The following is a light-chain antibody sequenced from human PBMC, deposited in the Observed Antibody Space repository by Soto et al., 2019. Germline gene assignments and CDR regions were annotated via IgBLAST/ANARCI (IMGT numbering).Light chain of an antibody. CDR3: QQYNDYSPWP. Sequence: DIQMTQSPSTLSASVGDRVTITCRASQRINSWLAWYQQKPGKAPKLLIYRASTLESGVPSRFSGSGSGTEFTLTISGLQPDDFAPYYCQQYNDYSPWPFGQGTKVE. CDR1: QRINSW. V-gene: IGKV1-5*03. J-gene: IGKJ1*01. CDR2: RAS.